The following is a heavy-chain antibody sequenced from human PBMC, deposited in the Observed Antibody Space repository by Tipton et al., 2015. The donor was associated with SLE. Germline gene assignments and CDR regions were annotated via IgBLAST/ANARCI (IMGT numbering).Heavy chain of an antibody. D-gene: IGHD6-13*01. CDR3: ARGWYSRNWEWWFDP. V-gene: IGHV4-39*07. Sequence: TLSLTCTVSGDSITSSSDYWGWIRQSPGKGLECIGSIYYSGSTFYNPSLKSRVTISIDTSKNQFSLKLTSVTAANTAVYYCARGWYSRNWEWWFDPWGQGTLVTVSS. CDR1: GDSITSSSDY. J-gene: IGHJ5*02. CDR2: IYYSGST.